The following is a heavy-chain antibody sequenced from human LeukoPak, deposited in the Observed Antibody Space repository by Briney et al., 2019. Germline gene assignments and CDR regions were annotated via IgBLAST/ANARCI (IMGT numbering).Heavy chain of an antibody. CDR2: ISSGGTT. D-gene: IGHD6-19*01. CDR1: GFAVSSNY. CDR3: ARKYYRGWWIDC. V-gene: IGHV3-53*01. Sequence: GGSLRLSCAASGFAVSSNYMNWVRQAPGKGLEWVSLISSGGTTHYADSVKGRFTFSRDNSKNTLYLHMNTLRAEDTAVYYCARKYYRGWWIDCWGQGTLVTVSS. J-gene: IGHJ4*02.